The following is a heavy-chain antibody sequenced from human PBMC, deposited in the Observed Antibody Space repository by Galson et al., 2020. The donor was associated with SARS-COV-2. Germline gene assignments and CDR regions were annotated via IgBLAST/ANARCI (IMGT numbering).Heavy chain of an antibody. CDR1: GGSISSGSYY. J-gene: IGHJ5*02. CDR3: ASSPMVRRVNWFDP. CDR2: IYTSGST. V-gene: IGHV4-61*02. D-gene: IGHD3-10*01. Sequence: SETLSLTCTVSGGSISSGSYYWSWIRQPAGKGLEWIGRIYTSGSTNYNPSLKSRVTISVDTSKNQFSLKLSSVTAADTAVYYCASSPMVRRVNWFDPWGQGTLVTVSS.